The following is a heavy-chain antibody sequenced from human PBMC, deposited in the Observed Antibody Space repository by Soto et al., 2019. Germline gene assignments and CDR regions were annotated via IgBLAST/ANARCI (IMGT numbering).Heavy chain of an antibody. D-gene: IGHD6-19*01. CDR3: AKTANGWFNAFDN. J-gene: IGHJ3*02. V-gene: IGHV3-23*01. CDR2: ISGSGGTT. Sequence: EVQLLESGGGLVQPGGSLRLSCAASGFTFSSYAMSWVRQAPGKGLEWVSAISGSGGTTYYADSVKGRFSCSRDTSKNPLKLQMNSLRAQDTAVYYCAKTANGWFNAFDNWGQGTMVTVSS. CDR1: GFTFSSYA.